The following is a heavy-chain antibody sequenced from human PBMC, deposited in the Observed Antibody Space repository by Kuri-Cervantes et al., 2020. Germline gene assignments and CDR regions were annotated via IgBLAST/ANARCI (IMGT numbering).Heavy chain of an antibody. CDR2: IYYSGST. CDR3: ARRCSSPYYYMDV. D-gene: IGHD2-2*01. J-gene: IGHJ6*03. CDR1: GGSISSYY. V-gene: IGHV4-59*08. Sequence: SQTLSLTCAVSGGSISSYYWSWIRQPPGKGLEWIGYIYYSGSTNYNPSLKSRVTISVDTSKNQFSLKLSSVTAADTAVYYCARRCSSPYYYMDVWGKGTTVTVSS.